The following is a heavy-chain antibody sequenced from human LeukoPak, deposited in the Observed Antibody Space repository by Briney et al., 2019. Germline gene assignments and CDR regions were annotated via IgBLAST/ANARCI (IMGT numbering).Heavy chain of an antibody. CDR2: IYYSGST. Sequence: PSETLSLTCTVSGGSISSGDYYWSWIRQPPGKGLEWIGYIYYSGSTYYNPSLKSRVTISVDTSKNQFSLRLSSVTAADTAVYYCARGGNSAFLFGYWGQGTLVTVSS. V-gene: IGHV4-30-4*01. CDR1: GGSISSGDYY. D-gene: IGHD4-23*01. J-gene: IGHJ4*02. CDR3: ARGGNSAFLFGY.